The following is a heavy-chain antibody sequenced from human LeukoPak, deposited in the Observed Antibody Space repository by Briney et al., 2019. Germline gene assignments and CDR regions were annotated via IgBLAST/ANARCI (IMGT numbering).Heavy chain of an antibody. Sequence: ASVKVSCKASGYTFTSYGISWVRQAPGQGLEWMGWISAYNGNTNYAQKLQGRVTMTTDTSTSTAYMELRSLRSEDTAVYYCARGRSYYDILTGRRYYFDYWGQGTLVTVSS. CDR1: GYTFTSYG. CDR3: ARGRSYYDILTGRRYYFDY. CDR2: ISAYNGNT. D-gene: IGHD3-9*01. J-gene: IGHJ4*02. V-gene: IGHV1-18*01.